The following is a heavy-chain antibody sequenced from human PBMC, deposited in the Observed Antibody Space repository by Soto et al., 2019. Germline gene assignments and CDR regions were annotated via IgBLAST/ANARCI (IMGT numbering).Heavy chain of an antibody. D-gene: IGHD6-13*01. CDR2: IHYSRST. J-gene: IGHJ4*02. V-gene: IGHV4-59*01. Sequence: SETLSLTCTVSGGSISTYYWSWIRQPPGKGLEWIGYIHYSRSTKYNPSLKSRDTISVDTSKKQISQKLSSVTDADTAENYCARGSAAGTKSPFDYWGQGTLVTVSS. CDR1: GGSISTYY. CDR3: ARGSAAGTKSPFDY.